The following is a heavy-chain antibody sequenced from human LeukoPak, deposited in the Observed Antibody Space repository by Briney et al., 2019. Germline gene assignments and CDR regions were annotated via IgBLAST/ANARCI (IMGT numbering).Heavy chain of an antibody. CDR3: AKLAVGYEDY. CDR2: ISYDGSNK. D-gene: IGHD2-8*02. V-gene: IGHV3-30-3*02. CDR1: GFTFSSYA. J-gene: IGHJ4*02. Sequence: PGGSLRLSCAASGFTFSSYAMHWVRQAPGKGLEWVAVISYDGSNKYYADSVKGRFTISRDNSKNTLYLQMNSLRAEDTAVYYCAKLAVGYEDYWGQGTLVTVSS.